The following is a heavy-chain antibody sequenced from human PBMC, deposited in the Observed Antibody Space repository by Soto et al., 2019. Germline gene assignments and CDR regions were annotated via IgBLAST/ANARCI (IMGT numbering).Heavy chain of an antibody. D-gene: IGHD3-10*01. CDR3: AREGAGADGRGWCDP. Sequence: QVQLQESGPGLVKPSQTLSLTCTVSGASISRGGYYWNWLRQHPRKGLEWIGYIDHSGSTIYNPSLKRRGTRSVDTTKKRWSLEWSNVTAADTAVYYGAREGAGADGRGWCDPWGQGILVTVSS. CDR2: IDHSGST. V-gene: IGHV4-31*03. CDR1: GASISRGGYY. J-gene: IGHJ5*02.